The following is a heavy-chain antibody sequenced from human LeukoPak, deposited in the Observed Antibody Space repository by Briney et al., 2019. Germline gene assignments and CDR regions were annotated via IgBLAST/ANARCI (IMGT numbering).Heavy chain of an antibody. CDR3: AHTLAYCDSSGFLSGVFDI. D-gene: IGHD3-22*01. CDR2: LFWDDDK. CDR1: GFSLSTSGVG. V-gene: IGHV2-5*02. J-gene: IGHJ3*02. Sequence: ESRPTLVKPTQTLTLTCTFSGFSLSTSGVGVSWIPHPPGNALDWLSFLFWDDDKRYSPSLKSRLTITKDTSKSQVVLTMTNMDPVDSATYYCAHTLAYCDSSGFLSGVFDIWGQGTMVTVSP.